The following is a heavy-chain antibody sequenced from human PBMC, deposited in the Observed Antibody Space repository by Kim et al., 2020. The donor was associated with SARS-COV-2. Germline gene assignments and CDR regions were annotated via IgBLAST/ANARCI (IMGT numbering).Heavy chain of an antibody. CDR3: ARRGGCSSTSCSIWGFDY. J-gene: IGHJ4*02. CDR1: GCSISSYY. CDR2: IYYSGST. D-gene: IGHD2-2*01. V-gene: IGHV4-59*13. Sequence: SETLSLTCTVSGCSISSYYWSWIRQPPGKGLEWIGYIYYSGSTNYNPSLKSRVTISVDTSKNQFSLKLSSVTAADTAVYYCARRGGCSSTSCSIWGFDYWGQGTLVTVSS.